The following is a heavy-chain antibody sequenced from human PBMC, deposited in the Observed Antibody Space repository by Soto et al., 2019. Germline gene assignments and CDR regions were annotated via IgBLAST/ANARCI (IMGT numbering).Heavy chain of an antibody. J-gene: IGHJ3*02. CDR3: ARVFDAFDI. CDR1: GFIVSTNY. CDR2: IYTGGST. V-gene: IGHV3-53*01. Sequence: EVQLVESGGGLIQPGGSLRLSCAASGFIVSTNYMTWVRQAPGKGLECVSVIYTGGSTYYADSVKGRLTSSRDNSKNTLYLQMSSLRAEDTAVYYCARVFDAFDIWGQGTTVTVSS.